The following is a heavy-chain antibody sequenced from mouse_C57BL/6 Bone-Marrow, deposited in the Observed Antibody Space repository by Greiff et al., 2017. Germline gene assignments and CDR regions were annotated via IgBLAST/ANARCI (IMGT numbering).Heavy chain of an antibody. CDR1: GYTFTSYW. CDR3: ARNYGSSWYYFDY. D-gene: IGHD1-1*01. V-gene: IGHV1-64*01. CDR2: IHPNSGST. Sequence: QVQLQRPGAELVKPGASVKLSCKASGYTFTSYWMHWVKQRPGQGLEWIGMIHPNSGSTNYNEKFKSKATLTVDKSSSTAYMQLSSLTSEDSAVYYCARNYGSSWYYFDYWGQGTTLTVSS. J-gene: IGHJ2*01.